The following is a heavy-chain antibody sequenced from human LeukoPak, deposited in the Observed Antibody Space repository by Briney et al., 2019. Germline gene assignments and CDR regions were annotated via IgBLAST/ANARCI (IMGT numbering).Heavy chain of an antibody. D-gene: IGHD5-12*01. Sequence: GKSLRLSCAASGFTFDDYAMHWVRQAPGKGLEWVSGISWNSGSIGYADSVKGRFTISRDNAKNSLYLQMNSLRAEDTALYYCAKHAYSGYDSGWFDPWGQGTLVTVSS. CDR1: GFTFDDYA. CDR3: AKHAYSGYDSGWFDP. CDR2: ISWNSGSI. V-gene: IGHV3-9*01. J-gene: IGHJ5*02.